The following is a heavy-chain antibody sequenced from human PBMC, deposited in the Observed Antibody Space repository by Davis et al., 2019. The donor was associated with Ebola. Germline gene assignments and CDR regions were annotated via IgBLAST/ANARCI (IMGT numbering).Heavy chain of an antibody. V-gene: IGHV3-74*01. J-gene: IGHJ4*02. CDR2: ISPDGTNI. CDR1: GFTFSDYW. Sequence: PGGSLRLSCVASGFTFSDYWMHWVRKAPGKGPEWVSRISPDGTNIGYAEFVKGRFTISRDNTKNTLYVQMNSVGADDTALYYCASSVWPHTFAYWGQGTPVTVSS. D-gene: IGHD5/OR15-5a*01. CDR3: ASSVWPHTFAY.